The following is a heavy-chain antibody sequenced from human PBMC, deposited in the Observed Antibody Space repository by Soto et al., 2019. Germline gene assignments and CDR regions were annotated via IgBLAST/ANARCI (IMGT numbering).Heavy chain of an antibody. CDR1: GGSFSGYY. Sequence: TLSLTCAVYGGSFSGYYWSWIRQPPGKGLEWIGEINHSGSTNYNPSLKSRVTISVDTSKNQFSLKLSSVTAADTAVYYCAIRNSSGYYPQGYWGQGTLVTVSS. CDR3: AIRNSSGYYPQGY. J-gene: IGHJ4*02. CDR2: INHSGST. D-gene: IGHD3-22*01. V-gene: IGHV4-34*01.